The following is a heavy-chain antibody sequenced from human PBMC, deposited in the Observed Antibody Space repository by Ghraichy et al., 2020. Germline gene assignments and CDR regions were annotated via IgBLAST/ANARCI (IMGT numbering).Heavy chain of an antibody. CDR3: AREWAAGSQPFDY. CDR1: GASISSYY. J-gene: IGHJ4*02. D-gene: IGHD6-13*01. Sequence: SETLSLTCTVSGASISSYYWSWIRQPPGKGLEWIGYLYYSGSTNYNPSLKSRVTISVDTSKNQLSLKLSSVTAADTAVYYCAREWAAGSQPFDYWGQGTLVTVSS. V-gene: IGHV4-59*01. CDR2: LYYSGST.